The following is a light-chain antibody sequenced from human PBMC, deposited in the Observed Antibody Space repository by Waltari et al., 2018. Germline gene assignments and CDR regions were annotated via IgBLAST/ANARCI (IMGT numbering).Light chain of an antibody. Sequence: EIAMTQSPATLSVSPGERATLSCRASQSVRGNLAWYQQKPGQAPRLLISGASTRATGIPARFSGSESGTEFTLTISSLQSEDFAVYYCQQYNNWPYTFGQGTKLEIK. CDR1: QSVRGN. V-gene: IGKV3-15*01. CDR2: GAS. CDR3: QQYNNWPYT. J-gene: IGKJ2*01.